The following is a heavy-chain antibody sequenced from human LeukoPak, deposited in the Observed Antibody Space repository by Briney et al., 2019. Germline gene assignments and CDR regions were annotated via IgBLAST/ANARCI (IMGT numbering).Heavy chain of an antibody. CDR3: SGITMVRGVIITSDY. V-gene: IGHV4-39*07. D-gene: IGHD3-10*01. CDR2: IYYSGST. J-gene: IGHJ4*02. CDR1: GGSINSGSYF. Sequence: SETLSLTCTVSGGSINSGSYFWGWIRQPPGKGLEWIGSIYYSGSTHYNPSLKSRVTISVDKSKNQFSLKLSSVTAADTAVSYCSGITMVRGVIITSDYWGQGTLVTVSS.